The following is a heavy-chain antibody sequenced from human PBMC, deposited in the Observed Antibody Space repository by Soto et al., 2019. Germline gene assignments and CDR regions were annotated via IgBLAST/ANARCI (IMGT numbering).Heavy chain of an antibody. V-gene: IGHV3-30*18. CDR1: GFTFSSYG. Sequence: GGSLRLSCAASGFTFSSYGMHWVRQAPGQGLEWVAVISYDGSNKYYAESVKGRFTISRDNSKNTLYLQMNSLRAEDTAVYYCAKVPGGYFDYWGQGSLVTVSS. CDR2: ISYDGSNK. D-gene: IGHD3-10*01. CDR3: AKVPGGYFDY. J-gene: IGHJ4*02.